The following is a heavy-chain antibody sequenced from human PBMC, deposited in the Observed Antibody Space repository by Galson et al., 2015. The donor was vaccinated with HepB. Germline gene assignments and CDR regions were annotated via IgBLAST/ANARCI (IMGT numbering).Heavy chain of an antibody. J-gene: IGHJ4*02. Sequence: SLRLSCAASGFTFSSYAMHWVRQAPGKGLEWVAVMSYDGSNKYYADSVKGRFTISRDNSKNTLYLQMNSLRAEDTAVYYCAREGGYSGFEDYWGQGTLVTVSS. V-gene: IGHV3-30-3*01. CDR2: MSYDGSNK. CDR1: GFTFSSYA. CDR3: AREGGYSGFEDY. D-gene: IGHD3-22*01.